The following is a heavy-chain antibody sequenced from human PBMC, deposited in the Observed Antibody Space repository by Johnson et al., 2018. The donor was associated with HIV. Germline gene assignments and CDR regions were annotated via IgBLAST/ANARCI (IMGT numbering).Heavy chain of an antibody. CDR1: GFTFSSYA. J-gene: IGHJ3*02. CDR2: ILYNGNNK. CDR3: AKDRAIYSSRAVVAFDI. Sequence: QVQLVESGGGVVQPGRSLRLSCAASGFTFSSYAMHWVRQAPGKGLEWVAFILYNGNNKYYADSVKGRFTISRDNSKNTLYLQMNSLRAEDTAVYYCAKDRAIYSSRAVVAFDIWGQGTMVTVSS. V-gene: IGHV3-30*14. D-gene: IGHD6-13*01.